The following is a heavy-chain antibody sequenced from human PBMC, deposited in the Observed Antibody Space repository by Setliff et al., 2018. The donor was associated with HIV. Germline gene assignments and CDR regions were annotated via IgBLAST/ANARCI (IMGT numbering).Heavy chain of an antibody. CDR3: ARGGPTVAFGLDV. CDR1: GYSISSGYY. CDR2: VSQSWNT. Sequence: PSETLSLTCSVSGYSISSGYYWAWIRQPPGKGLEWIGSVSQSWNTYYNPSLKSRITISIDTSNNQFSLKLTSVTAADTAVYYRARGGPTVAFGLDVWGQGTTVTVSS. D-gene: IGHD4-17*01. V-gene: IGHV4-38-2*02. J-gene: IGHJ6*02.